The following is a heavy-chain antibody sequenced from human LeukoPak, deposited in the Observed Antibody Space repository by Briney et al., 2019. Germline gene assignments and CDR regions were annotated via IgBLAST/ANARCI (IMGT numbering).Heavy chain of an antibody. Sequence: SVKVSCRASGGTFSSYAISWVRQAPGQGLEWMGGIIPIFGTANYAQKFQGRVTITADESTSTAYMELSSLRSEDTAVYYCAREPPVDTAMDDYYYYGMDVWGQGTTVTVSS. D-gene: IGHD5-18*01. CDR2: IIPIFGTA. CDR3: AREPPVDTAMDDYYYYGMDV. CDR1: GGTFSSYA. J-gene: IGHJ6*02. V-gene: IGHV1-69*13.